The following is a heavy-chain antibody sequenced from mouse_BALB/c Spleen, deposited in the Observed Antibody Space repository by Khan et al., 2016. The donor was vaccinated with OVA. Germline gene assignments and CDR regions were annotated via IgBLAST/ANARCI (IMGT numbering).Heavy chain of an antibody. CDR2: IWAGGST. Sequence: QVTLKESGPAMVAPSQTLSITCTVSGFSLTSYGVHWVRQPPGKGLEWLGVIWAGGSTNYNSALMSRLRISKDNSKSQVFLKMNSLQTADTAMYYCARYYGSYGWYFDVWGAGTTVTGSS. D-gene: IGHD2-1*01. J-gene: IGHJ1*01. V-gene: IGHV2-9*02. CDR3: ARYYGSYGWYFDV. CDR1: GFSLTSYG.